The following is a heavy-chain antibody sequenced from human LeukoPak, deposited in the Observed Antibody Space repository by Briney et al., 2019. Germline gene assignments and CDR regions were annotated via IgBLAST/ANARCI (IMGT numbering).Heavy chain of an antibody. CDR2: INPNSGGT. D-gene: IGHD5-24*01. Sequence: ASVKVSCKASGYTFTSYGISWVRQAPGQGLEWMGWINPNSGGTNYAQKFQGRVTMTRDTSITTAYMELSRLRSDDTAVYYCARDKEGGYNLVPDYWGQGTLVTVSS. J-gene: IGHJ4*02. CDR3: ARDKEGGYNLVPDY. V-gene: IGHV1-2*02. CDR1: GYTFTSYG.